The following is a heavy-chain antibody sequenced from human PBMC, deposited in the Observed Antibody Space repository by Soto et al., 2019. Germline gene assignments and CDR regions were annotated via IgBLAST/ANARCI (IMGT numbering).Heavy chain of an antibody. CDR1: GGSFSGYY. CDR3: ARVSPYSSSWYRAYWFDP. V-gene: IGHV4-34*01. CDR2: INHSGST. D-gene: IGHD6-13*01. J-gene: IGHJ5*02. Sequence: PSEILSLTCAVYGGSFSGYYWSWIRQPPGKGLEWIGEINHSGSTNYNPSLKSRVTISVDTSKNQFSLKLSSVTAADTAVYYCARVSPYSSSWYRAYWFDPWGQGTLVNVS.